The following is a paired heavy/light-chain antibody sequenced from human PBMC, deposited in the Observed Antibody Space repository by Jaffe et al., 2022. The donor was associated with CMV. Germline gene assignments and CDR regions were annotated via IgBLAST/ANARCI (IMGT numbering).Heavy chain of an antibody. V-gene: IGHV3-23*01. Sequence: DVQLLESGGGLVQPGGSLRLSCAASGLVFTNYGMSWVRQAPGKGLEWVSVISGGGDSTFYAGSVKGRFTISRDNSKNTLYLQMNSLRAEDTAVYYCAKGEGGSGYSSMNVWGQGTTVTVSS. CDR1: GLVFTNYG. CDR2: ISGGGDST. D-gene: IGHD2-15*01. J-gene: IGHJ6*02. CDR3: AKGEGGSGYSSMNV.
Light chain of an antibody. CDR2: WAS. V-gene: IGKV4-1*01. CDR1: QSVLYSSNNKNY. CDR3: QQYYSIPFT. J-gene: IGKJ3*01. Sequence: DIVMTQSPDSLAVSLGERATINCKSSQSVLYSSNNKNYLGWYQQKPGQPPKLLIYWASTRESGVPDRFSGSGSGTDFTLTISSLQAEDVAVYYCQQYYSIPFTFGPGTKVDIK.